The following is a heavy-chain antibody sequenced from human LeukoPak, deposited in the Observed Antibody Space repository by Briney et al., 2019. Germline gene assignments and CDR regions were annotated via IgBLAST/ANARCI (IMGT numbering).Heavy chain of an antibody. J-gene: IGHJ4*02. CDR2: ISDNGGRT. CDR3: VKEPTLTTTGYFDL. V-gene: IGHV3-23*01. CDR1: GFTFSNHA. Sequence: GGSLRLSCAASGFTFSNHAMTWLRQAPGKGLGWVAGISDNGGRTFYADSVNGRFTISRDNSRNTVDLQMHGLRADDTAIYYCVKEPTLTTTGYFDLWGQGTLVTVSS. D-gene: IGHD4-11*01.